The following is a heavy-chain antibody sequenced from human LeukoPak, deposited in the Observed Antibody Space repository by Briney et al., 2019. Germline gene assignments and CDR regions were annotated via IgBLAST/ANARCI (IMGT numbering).Heavy chain of an antibody. Sequence: PSETLSLTCTVSGGSISSYYWSWIRQPPGKGLEWIGYIYYSGSTNYSPSLKSRVTISVDTSKNQFSLKLSSVTAADTAVYYCARAEDIVATIFDYWGQGTLVTVSS. J-gene: IGHJ4*02. D-gene: IGHD5-12*01. CDR1: GGSISSYY. CDR3: ARAEDIVATIFDY. V-gene: IGHV4-59*01. CDR2: IYYSGST.